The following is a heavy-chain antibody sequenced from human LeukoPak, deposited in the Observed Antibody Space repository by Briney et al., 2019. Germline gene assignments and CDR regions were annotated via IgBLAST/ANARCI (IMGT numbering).Heavy chain of an antibody. CDR3: ARDRYYDFWSGYNYYYYYMDV. CDR1: DGSISSYY. CDR2: IYTSGST. J-gene: IGHJ6*03. D-gene: IGHD3-3*01. Sequence: SETLSLTCTVSDGSISSYYWSWIRQPAGKGLEWIGRIYTSGSTNYNPSLKSRVTMSVDTSKNQFSLKLSSVTAADTAVYYCARDRYYDFWSGYNYYYYYMDVWGKGTTVTVSS. V-gene: IGHV4-4*07.